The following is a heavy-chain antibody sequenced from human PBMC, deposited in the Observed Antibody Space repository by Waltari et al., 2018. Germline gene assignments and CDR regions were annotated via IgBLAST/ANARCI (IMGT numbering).Heavy chain of an antibody. D-gene: IGHD3-22*01. CDR1: GGSISSSSYY. CDR2: IYYSGST. CDR3: ARDYYDSSGSGNFDI. Sequence: QLQLQESGPGLVKPSETLSLTCTVSGGSISSSSYYWGWIRQPPGEGLEWIGSIYYSGSTYYNPSLKSRVTISVDTSKNPFSLKLSSVTAADTAVYYCARDYYDSSGSGNFDIWGQGTMVTVSS. J-gene: IGHJ3*02. V-gene: IGHV4-39*07.